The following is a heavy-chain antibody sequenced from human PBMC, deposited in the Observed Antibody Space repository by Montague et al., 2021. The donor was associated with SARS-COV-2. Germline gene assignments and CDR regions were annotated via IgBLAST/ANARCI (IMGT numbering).Heavy chain of an antibody. CDR3: ARDLITGHYGYFDL. Sequence: SLRLSCAASGFTFSRYSMNWVRQAPGKGLEWVSSISGSGIYIYSANSLKGRFTISRDNAKNSLFLQMNSLRAEDTAVYHCARDLITGHYGYFDLWGRGTLVTVSS. V-gene: IGHV3-21*01. CDR2: ISGSGIYI. J-gene: IGHJ2*01. D-gene: IGHD1-20*01. CDR1: GFTFSRYS.